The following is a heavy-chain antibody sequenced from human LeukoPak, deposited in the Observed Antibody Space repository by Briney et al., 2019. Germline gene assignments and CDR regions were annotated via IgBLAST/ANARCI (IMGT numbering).Heavy chain of an antibody. CDR1: GGTFSSYA. D-gene: IGHD6-19*01. Sequence: GASVKVSCKASGGTFSSYAISWVRQAPGQGLEWMGWISGYNGNTNYAQKFQGRVTMTTDTSTSTVYMELRSLRSDDTAVYYCARDPGSFLSSSGWLNWFGPWGQGTLVTVSS. CDR3: ARDPGSFLSSSGWLNWFGP. J-gene: IGHJ5*02. CDR2: ISGYNGNT. V-gene: IGHV1-18*01.